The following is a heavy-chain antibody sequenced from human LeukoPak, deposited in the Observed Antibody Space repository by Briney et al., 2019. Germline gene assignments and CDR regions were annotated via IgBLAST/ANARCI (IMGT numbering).Heavy chain of an antibody. J-gene: IGHJ4*02. CDR1: GGSISSGDYY. CDR3: ARAPRDTNSWYYFDY. V-gene: IGHV4-31*02. D-gene: IGHD5-18*01. CDR2: IYYSGDT. Sequence: KPSQTLSLTCTVSGGSISSGDYYWSWIRQHPGKGLEWIGYIYYSGDTYYNPSLKSRVTISVDTSKNQFSLKLSSVTAADTAVYYCARAPRDTNSWYYFDYWGRGTLVSVSS.